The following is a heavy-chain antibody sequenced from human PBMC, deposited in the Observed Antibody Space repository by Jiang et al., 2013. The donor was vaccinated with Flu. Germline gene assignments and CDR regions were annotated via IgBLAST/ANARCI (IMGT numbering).Heavy chain of an antibody. CDR1: GDTFSSNA. V-gene: IGHV1-69*06. J-gene: IGHJ4*02. CDR2: IIPIFGTV. D-gene: IGHD3-22*01. Sequence: SGAEVKKPGSSVKVSCKASGDTFSSNAISWLRQAPGQGPEWMGGIIPIFGTVNYAQKFPGRVTITADKSTSTVYMVLSSLRSEDTAMYYCARGPDISAYYYFYWGQGTLVTVSP. CDR3: ARGPDISAYYYFY.